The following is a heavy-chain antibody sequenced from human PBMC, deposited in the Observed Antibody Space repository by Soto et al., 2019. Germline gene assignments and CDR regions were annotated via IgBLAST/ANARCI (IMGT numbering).Heavy chain of an antibody. V-gene: IGHV1-18*01. Sequence: ASVKVSCKASGYTFTSYGISWVRQAPGQGLEWMGWISAYNGNTNYAQKLQGRVTMTTDTSTSTAYMELRSLRSDDTAVYYCARESPFYGEPLDYYYGMDVWGQGTTVTVSS. CDR3: ARESPFYGEPLDYYYGMDV. CDR2: ISAYNGNT. CDR1: GYTFTSYG. J-gene: IGHJ6*02. D-gene: IGHD4-17*01.